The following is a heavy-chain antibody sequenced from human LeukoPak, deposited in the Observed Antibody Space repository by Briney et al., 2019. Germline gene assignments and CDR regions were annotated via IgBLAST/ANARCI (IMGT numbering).Heavy chain of an antibody. Sequence: PAGSLRLSCAASGFTVSSNYMSWHRQAPGKGLEWVSVIYSGGSTYYADSVKGRFTISRDNSKNTLYLQMNSLRAEDTAVYYCAREVDGDYGQYYFDYWGQGTLVTVSS. V-gene: IGHV3-53*01. J-gene: IGHJ4*02. CDR3: AREVDGDYGQYYFDY. CDR1: GFTVSSNY. CDR2: IYSGGST. D-gene: IGHD4-17*01.